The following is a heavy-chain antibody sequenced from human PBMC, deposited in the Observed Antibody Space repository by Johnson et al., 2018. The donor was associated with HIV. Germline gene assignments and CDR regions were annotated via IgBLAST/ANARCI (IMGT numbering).Heavy chain of an antibody. Sequence: QVQLVESGGGVVRPGGSLRLSCAASGFTLSRYDMHWVRQAPGKGLEWVAVISYDGSNKYYADSVKGRFTISRDNSKNTLYLQMNSLKTEDTAVYYCTTDLGYYESSGDAFDICGQGTMVTVSS. V-gene: IGHV3-30*03. D-gene: IGHD3-22*01. CDR3: TTDLGYYESSGDAFDI. J-gene: IGHJ3*02. CDR2: ISYDGSNK. CDR1: GFTLSRYD.